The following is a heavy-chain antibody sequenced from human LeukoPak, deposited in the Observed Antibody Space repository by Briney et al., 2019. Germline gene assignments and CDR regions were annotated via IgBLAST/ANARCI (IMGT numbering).Heavy chain of an antibody. CDR2: IIPIFGTA. CDR3: ARDLLGYCSSTSCSLDY. Sequence: APVKVSCKASGGTFSSYAISWVRQAPGQGLEWMGGIIPIFGTANYAQKFQGRVTITADESTSTACMELSSLRSEDTAVYYCARDLLGYCSSTSCSLDYWGQGTLVTVSS. J-gene: IGHJ4*02. D-gene: IGHD2-2*01. V-gene: IGHV1-69*13. CDR1: GGTFSSYA.